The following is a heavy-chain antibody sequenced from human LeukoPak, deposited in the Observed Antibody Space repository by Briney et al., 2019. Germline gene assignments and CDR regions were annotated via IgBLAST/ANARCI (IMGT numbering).Heavy chain of an antibody. CDR3: AKVELGNPGSDY. J-gene: IGHJ4*02. D-gene: IGHD7-27*01. V-gene: IGHV3-23*01. CDR1: GFTSSSYA. Sequence: PGGSLRLSCAASGFTSSSYAMSWVRQAPGKGLEWVSAISGSGGSTYYADSVKGRFTISRDNSKNTLYLQMNSLRAEDTAVYYCAKVELGNPGSDYWGQGTLVTVSS. CDR2: ISGSGGST.